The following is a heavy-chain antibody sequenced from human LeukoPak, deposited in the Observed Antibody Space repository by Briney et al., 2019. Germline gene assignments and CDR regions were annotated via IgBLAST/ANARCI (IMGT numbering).Heavy chain of an antibody. CDR2: LVYDARS. CDR3: ARDLSAAFDF. V-gene: IGHV3-33*08. J-gene: IGHJ4*02. CDR1: GFTFYNYA. D-gene: IGHD6-19*01. Sequence: QTGGSLRLSCVASGFTFYNYAMMWVRQAPGKGLEWVARLVYDARSDYANSVKGRFSISRDDSKNTLFLDMSNLRVEDTALYYCARDLSAAFDFWGQGVLVTVSS.